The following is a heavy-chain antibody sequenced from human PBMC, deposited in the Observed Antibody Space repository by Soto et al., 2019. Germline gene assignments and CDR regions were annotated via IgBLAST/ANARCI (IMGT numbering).Heavy chain of an antibody. CDR2: IYYSGST. CDR1: GVSISSYY. J-gene: IGHJ4*02. V-gene: IGHV4-59*01. Sequence: PSETLSLTCTVSGVSISSYYWSWIRQPPGKGLEWIGYIYYSGSTNYYPSLKSRVTISVDTSKNQFSLKLSSVTAADTAVYYCARLSTGGFSSIDYWGQGTLVTVSS. D-gene: IGHD2-8*02. CDR3: ARLSTGGFSSIDY.